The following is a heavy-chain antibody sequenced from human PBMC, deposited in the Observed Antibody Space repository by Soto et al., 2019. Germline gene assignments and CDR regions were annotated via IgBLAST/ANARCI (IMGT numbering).Heavy chain of an antibody. CDR3: AAGEPLDY. V-gene: IGHV3-33*01. J-gene: IGHJ4*02. CDR2: IWYDGSNK. CDR1: GFTFSNYG. D-gene: IGHD3-10*01. Sequence: QMQLVESGGGVVQPGRSLRLSCAASGFTFSNYGMHWVRQAPGKWLEWVAIIWYDGSNKYYADSVKGRFTISRDNSKNTVYLQMNSLRAEDTAMYYCAAGEPLDYRGQGTLVTVSS.